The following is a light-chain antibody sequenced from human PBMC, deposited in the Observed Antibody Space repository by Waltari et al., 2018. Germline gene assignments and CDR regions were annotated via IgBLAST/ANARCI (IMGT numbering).Light chain of an antibody. CDR2: EVT. V-gene: IGLV2-8*01. Sequence: QSALTQPPSASGSPGHSVTISCTGTSNDVGAFDYVSRYQQHPGKAPKVVISEVTKRPSGVPDRFSGSRSGNTAFLTVSGLQPEDEANYYCSSYAGTNNFVVFGGGTKLTVL. CDR1: SNDVGAFDY. CDR3: SSYAGTNNFVV. J-gene: IGLJ2*01.